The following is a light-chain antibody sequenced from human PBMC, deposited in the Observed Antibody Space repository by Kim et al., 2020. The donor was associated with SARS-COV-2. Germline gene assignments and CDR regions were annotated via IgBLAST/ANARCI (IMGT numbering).Light chain of an antibody. J-gene: IGKJ1*01. CDR3: QQYFTWPWT. CDR2: GAS. CDR1: QSVSNT. Sequence: VSPGERATLSCRASQSVSNTLAWYQQKPGQAPRLLIYGASTRATGIPARFSGSGSGTQFTLTISSLQSEDSSVYYCQQYFTWPWTFGQGTKVDIK. V-gene: IGKV3-15*01.